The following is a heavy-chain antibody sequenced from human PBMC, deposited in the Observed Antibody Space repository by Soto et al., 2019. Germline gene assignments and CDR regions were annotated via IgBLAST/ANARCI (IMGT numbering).Heavy chain of an antibody. D-gene: IGHD5-12*01. CDR3: AKDSGRDGYTPFDY. CDR1: GFTFDDFA. V-gene: IGHV3-9*01. Sequence: EVQLVESGGGLVQPGRSLRLSCAASGFTFDDFAMHWVRQGPGKGLEWVSIITWNSDTVAYADSVKGRFTISRDNAKNSLYLQMNSLRAEDTALYYCAKDSGRDGYTPFDYWGQGTVVTVSS. CDR2: ITWNSDTV. J-gene: IGHJ4*02.